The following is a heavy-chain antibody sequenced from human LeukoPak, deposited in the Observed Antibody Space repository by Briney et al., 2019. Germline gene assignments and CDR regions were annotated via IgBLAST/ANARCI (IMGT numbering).Heavy chain of an antibody. J-gene: IGHJ4*02. CDR2: ITGGADIT. CDR3: AKDPPSGYCSGGTCNDSPFDS. D-gene: IGHD2-15*01. Sequence: QPGGSLRLSCAASGFTFSNYAMTWVRQAPGKGLEWVSLITGGADITYYADSVKGRFTISRDNTKNMLFLQMNSLRVEDTAVYYCAKDPPSGYCSGGTCNDSPFDSWGQGTLVTVSS. V-gene: IGHV3-23*01. CDR1: GFTFSNYA.